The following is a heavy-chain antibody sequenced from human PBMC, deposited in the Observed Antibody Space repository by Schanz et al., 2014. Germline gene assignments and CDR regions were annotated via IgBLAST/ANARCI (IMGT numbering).Heavy chain of an antibody. CDR3: ARLSVAGRPHVNYWYFDL. J-gene: IGHJ2*01. D-gene: IGHD6-19*01. CDR2: INPNSGDT. V-gene: IGHV1-2*04. CDR1: GYDFHIYA. Sequence: QILLVQPGPEVKKPGASVTVSCKASGYDFHIYAYSWVRQAPGQGPEWMGWINPNSGDTNYAQKFQGWVTMTRDTSSSTAYMEVSRLKSDDTAVYYCARLSVAGRPHVNYWYFDLWGRGTLVTVSS.